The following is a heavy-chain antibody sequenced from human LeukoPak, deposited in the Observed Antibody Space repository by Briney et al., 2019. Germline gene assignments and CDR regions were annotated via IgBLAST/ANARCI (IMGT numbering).Heavy chain of an antibody. Sequence: SVKVSCKASGYTFTTYGISWVRQAPGQGLEWMGGIFPIFGTANYAQKFQGRVTITADESTSTAYMELSSLRSEDTAVYYCARDPTYYLRYGYFDSWGQGTLVTVSS. V-gene: IGHV1-69*13. CDR1: GYTFTTYG. CDR3: ARDPTYYLRYGYFDS. CDR2: IFPIFGTA. D-gene: IGHD1-26*01. J-gene: IGHJ4*02.